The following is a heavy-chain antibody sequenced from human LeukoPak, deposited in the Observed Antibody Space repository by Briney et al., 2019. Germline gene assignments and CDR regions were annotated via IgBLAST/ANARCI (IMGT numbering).Heavy chain of an antibody. D-gene: IGHD2-15*01. Sequence: GGSLRLSCATSGFTFSNYEMNWVRRAPGKGLEWVSYISPSGSTMYYTDSVEGRFTISTDNAKNSLYLQMNSLRAEDTAVYYCGRGGYCSGGTCYRFNAFDIWGQGTTVTVSS. V-gene: IGHV3-48*03. CDR1: GFTFSNYE. CDR2: ISPSGSTM. CDR3: GRGGYCSGGTCYRFNAFDI. J-gene: IGHJ3*02.